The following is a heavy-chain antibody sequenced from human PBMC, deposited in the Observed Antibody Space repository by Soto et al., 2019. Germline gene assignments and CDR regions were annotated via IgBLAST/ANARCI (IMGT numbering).Heavy chain of an antibody. CDR1: GGSFSSSDW. V-gene: IGHV4-4*02. J-gene: IGHJ5*02. Sequence: PSETLSLTCAVSGGSFSSSDWWIWVRQPPGKGLEWIGQIYHGGSTNYNPSLWNRVTISVDKSKNQFSLKLSSVTAADTAVYYCARSRDWFDPWGQGTLVTVSS. CDR3: ARSRDWFDP. CDR2: IYHGGST.